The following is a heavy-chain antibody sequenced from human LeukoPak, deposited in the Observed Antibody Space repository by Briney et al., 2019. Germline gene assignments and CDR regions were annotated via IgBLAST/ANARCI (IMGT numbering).Heavy chain of an antibody. D-gene: IGHD3-22*01. CDR2: INHSGST. V-gene: IGHV4-34*01. CDR3: ARHRRITMLAVVTYSHYYSLDV. Sequence: PSETLSLTCAVYGGSFSGYYWSWIRQPPGKGLEGIGEINHSGSTNYNPSLKRRVTISVEKSKKKFSQKLSSFTAADTAVYYCARHRRITMLAVVTYSHYYSLDVWGKGTTVTISS. CDR1: GGSFSGYY. J-gene: IGHJ6*03.